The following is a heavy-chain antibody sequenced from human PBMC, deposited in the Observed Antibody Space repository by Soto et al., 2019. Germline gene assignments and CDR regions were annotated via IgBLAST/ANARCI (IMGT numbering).Heavy chain of an antibody. J-gene: IGHJ4*02. CDR3: TRHGRDY. CDR1: GYTFTGYY. CDR2: IDPKSGDT. V-gene: IGHV1-2*02. Sequence: GASVKVSCKASGYTFTGYYIHWVRQAPGQGLEWMGWIDPKSGDTNYAQKFQGRVTMTRDTSISTAYMDLSRLRSDDTAVYYCTRHGRDYWGQGTPVTVYS.